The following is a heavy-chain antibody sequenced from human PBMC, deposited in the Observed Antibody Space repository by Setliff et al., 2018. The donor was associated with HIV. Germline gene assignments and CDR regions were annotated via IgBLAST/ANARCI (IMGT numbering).Heavy chain of an antibody. D-gene: IGHD2-2*01. V-gene: IGHV1-69*10. CDR3: ARKEYQLLHAFDI. CDR1: GGTFSRLA. J-gene: IGHJ3*02. CDR2: IIPVLDMP. Sequence: SVKVSCKASGGTFSRLAISWVRQAPGQGLEWMGGIIPVLDMPHYAQKFQGRVTMTADKSTNTAYMEVTSLRSEDTAVYYCARKEYQLLHAFDIWGQGTMVTVSS.